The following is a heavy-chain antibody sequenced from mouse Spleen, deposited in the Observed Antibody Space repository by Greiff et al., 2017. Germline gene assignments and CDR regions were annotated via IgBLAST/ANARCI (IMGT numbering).Heavy chain of an antibody. V-gene: IGHV3-6*01. D-gene: IGHD2-1*01. CDR2: ISYDGSN. J-gene: IGHJ3*01. CDR3: AVYGNYPWFAY. CDR1: GYSITSGYY. Sequence: EVQLQESGPGLVKPSQSLSLTCSVTGYSITSGYYWNWIRQFPGNKLEWMGYISYDGSNNYNPSLKNRISITRDTSKNQFFLKLNSVTTEDTATYYCAVYGNYPWFAYWGQGTLVTVSA.